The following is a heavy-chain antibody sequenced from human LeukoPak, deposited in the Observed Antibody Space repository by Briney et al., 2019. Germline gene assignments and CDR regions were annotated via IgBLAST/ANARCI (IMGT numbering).Heavy chain of an antibody. Sequence: GGSPRLSCAASGFTFSSYEMNWVRQAPGKGLEWVSYISSSGSTIYYADSVKGRFTISRDNAKNSLYLQMNSLRAEDTAVYYCARVLCGGDCWGGRGAFDIWGQGTMVTVSS. CDR3: ARVLCGGDCWGGRGAFDI. CDR2: ISSSGSTI. CDR1: GFTFSSYE. J-gene: IGHJ3*02. D-gene: IGHD2-21*02. V-gene: IGHV3-48*03.